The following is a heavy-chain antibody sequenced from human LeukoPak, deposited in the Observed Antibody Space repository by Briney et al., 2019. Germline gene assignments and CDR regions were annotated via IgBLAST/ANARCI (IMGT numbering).Heavy chain of an antibody. CDR2: IIGSGGTT. D-gene: IGHD3-10*01. V-gene: IGHV3-23*01. J-gene: IGHJ6*02. Sequence: GGSLRLSCAASGFTFSSYAMSWVRQAPGKGLEWVSGIIGSGGTTFYADSVKGRFTISRDNSKNTLYLQMNSLRAEDTAVYYCARDQMRPVVRGVNYGMDVWGQGTAVTVSS. CDR3: ARDQMRPVVRGVNYGMDV. CDR1: GFTFSSYA.